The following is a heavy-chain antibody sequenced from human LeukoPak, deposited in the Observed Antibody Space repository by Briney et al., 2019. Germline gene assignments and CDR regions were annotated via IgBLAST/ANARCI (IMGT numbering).Heavy chain of an antibody. V-gene: IGHV3-53*05. D-gene: IGHD4-23*01. CDR3: ARGDDYGGSPFDY. CDR2: IYSGGRT. CDR1: GFTVSSHS. Sequence: GGSLRLSCGASGFTVSSHSMSWVRQAPGKGLEWVSGIYSGGRTYYSDSVKGRFTISRDKSKNTLYLQRNSLRAEDTAVYYCARGDDYGGSPFDYWGQGTLVTVSS. J-gene: IGHJ4*02.